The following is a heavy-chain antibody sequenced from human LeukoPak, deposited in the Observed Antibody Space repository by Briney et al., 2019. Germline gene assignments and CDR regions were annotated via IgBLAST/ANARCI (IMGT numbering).Heavy chain of an antibody. V-gene: IGHV4-4*09. CDR3: ARHRGYGPAAGTKGWFDP. CDR1: GGSISGYY. CDR2: IYTSGST. J-gene: IGHJ5*02. D-gene: IGHD6-13*01. Sequence: PSETLSLTCTVSGGSISGYYWSWIRQPPGKGLEWIGYIYTSGSTNYNPSLKSRVTISVDTSKNQFSLKLSSVTAADTAVYYCARHRGYGPAAGTKGWFDPWGQGTLVTVSS.